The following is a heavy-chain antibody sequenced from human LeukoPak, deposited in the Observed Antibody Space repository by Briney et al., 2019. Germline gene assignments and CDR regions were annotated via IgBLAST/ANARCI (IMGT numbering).Heavy chain of an antibody. D-gene: IGHD3-22*01. J-gene: IGHJ4*02. CDR2: ISGDGGTT. CDR1: GFSLRKHP. Sequence: GGSQRLSCAASGFSLRKHPMHWVRQAPGKGLEFVSAISGDGGTTFYASSVKGRFTISRDNSKNMVVLQMGSLRTDDMGVYFCARDCSSGNCRGALDYWGQGALVTVSS. CDR3: ARDCSSGNCRGALDY. V-gene: IGHV3-64*01.